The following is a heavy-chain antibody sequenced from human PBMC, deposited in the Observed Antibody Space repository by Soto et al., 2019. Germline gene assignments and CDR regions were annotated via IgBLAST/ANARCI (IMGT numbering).Heavy chain of an antibody. CDR1: GFTFSSYS. D-gene: IGHD3-9*01. CDR3: ARGEGYDVLTGYSYFDN. V-gene: IGHV3-48*01. J-gene: IGHJ4*02. Sequence: EVQLVESGGGLVQPGGSLRLSCAASGFTFSSYSLNWFRQAPGKGLEWVSYISSGGTTIYADSVKGRFTISRDNAKNSLYLQMNSLRVEDTAVYYCARGEGYDVLTGYSYFDNWGQGTLVTVSS. CDR2: ISSGGTTI.